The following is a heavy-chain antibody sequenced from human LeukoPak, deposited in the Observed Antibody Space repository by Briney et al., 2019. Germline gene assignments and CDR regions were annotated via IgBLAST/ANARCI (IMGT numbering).Heavy chain of an antibody. Sequence: SETLSLTCTVSGGSISSSSYYWGWIRQPPGKGLEWIGSIYYSGSTYYNPSLKSRVTISVDTSKNQFSLKLSSVTAADTAVYYCARLAMAPFDYWGQGTLVTVSS. J-gene: IGHJ4*02. CDR2: IYYSGST. D-gene: IGHD5-18*01. CDR1: GGSISSSSYY. CDR3: ARLAMAPFDY. V-gene: IGHV4-39*07.